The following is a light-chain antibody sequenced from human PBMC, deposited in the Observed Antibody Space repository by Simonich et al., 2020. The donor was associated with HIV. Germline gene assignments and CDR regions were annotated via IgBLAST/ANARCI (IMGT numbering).Light chain of an antibody. V-gene: IGKV3-15*01. CDR3: QQYNKWPPMYT. J-gene: IGKJ2*01. CDR2: GAS. Sequence: EIVMTQSPATLSVSPGERAPLSCRASQSVSSNLAWYQQKPGQAPRLLIYGASTRATGIPARFSGSGSGTEFTLTISSMRSEDFALYDCQQYNKWPPMYTFGQGTRLEIK. CDR1: QSVSSN.